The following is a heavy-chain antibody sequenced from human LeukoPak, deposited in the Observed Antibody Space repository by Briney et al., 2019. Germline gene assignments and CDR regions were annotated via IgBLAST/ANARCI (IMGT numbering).Heavy chain of an antibody. D-gene: IGHD3-22*01. CDR1: GFTFSSYA. CDR2: ISGSGGST. J-gene: IGHJ4*02. V-gene: IGHV3-23*01. Sequence: PGGSLRLSCAASGFTFSSYAMSWVRQAPGKGLEWVSAISGSGGSTYYADSVKGRFTISRDNSKNTLYLQMNSLRAEDTVVYYCAKDTYYYDSSGYYPTEWGQGTLVTVSS. CDR3: AKDTYYYDSSGYYPTE.